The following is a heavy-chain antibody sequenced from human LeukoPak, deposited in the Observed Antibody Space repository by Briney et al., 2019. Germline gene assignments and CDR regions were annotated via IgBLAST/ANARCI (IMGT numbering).Heavy chain of an antibody. CDR1: GFTSKNYA. CDR3: ARRGYSDSSGYDY. J-gene: IGHJ4*02. Sequence: PGGSLRLSCATSGFTSKNYAMNWVRQAPGKGLEWVSSISGDSSDIYYADSVMGRSTISRDNAKNSVYLQINSLRAEDTAIYYCARRGYSDSSGYDYWGQGTLVTVSS. CDR2: ISGDSSDI. V-gene: IGHV3-21*01. D-gene: IGHD3-22*01.